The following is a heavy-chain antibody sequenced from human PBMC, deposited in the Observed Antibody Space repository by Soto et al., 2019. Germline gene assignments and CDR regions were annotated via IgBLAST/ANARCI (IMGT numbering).Heavy chain of an antibody. Sequence: EVQLLESGGGLVQPGGSLRLSCAASGFTFSSYAMSWVRQAPGKGLEWVSAISGSGGSTYYADSVKGRFTISRDNSKNTLYLQMSSLRAEDTAVYYCAKVSVVATHYYYYMDVWGKGTTVTVSS. CDR1: GFTFSSYA. CDR3: AKVSVVATHYYYYMDV. CDR2: ISGSGGST. D-gene: IGHD5-12*01. J-gene: IGHJ6*03. V-gene: IGHV3-23*01.